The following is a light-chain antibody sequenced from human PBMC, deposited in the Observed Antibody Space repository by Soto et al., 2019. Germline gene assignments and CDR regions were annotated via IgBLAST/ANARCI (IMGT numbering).Light chain of an antibody. CDR2: EVN. CDR1: NSDVGHYNY. CDR3: SSYAGSSNV. J-gene: IGLJ1*01. V-gene: IGLV2-8*01. Sequence: QSALTQPRSVSGSPGQSVTISCTGTNSDVGHYNYVSWYQQHPGKAPKLMIYEVNKRPSGVPDRFSGSKSGNTASLTVSGLQAEDEADYYCSSYAGSSNVFGTGTKLTVL.